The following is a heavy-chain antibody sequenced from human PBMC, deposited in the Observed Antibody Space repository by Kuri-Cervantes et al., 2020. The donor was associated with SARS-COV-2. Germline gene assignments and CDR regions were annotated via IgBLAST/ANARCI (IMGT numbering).Heavy chain of an antibody. CDR2: INHSGST. J-gene: IGHJ4*02. Sequence: SDTLSLICAVYGGSFSGYYWSGIRQPPGRGLEWIGEINHSGSTNYNPSRKSRVTIPVDTSKNQFSLKLSSVTAAVKAVYYCVRVCYGGNSPFDYWGQGTLVTVSS. CDR1: GGSFSGYY. D-gene: IGHD4-23*01. CDR3: VRVCYGGNSPFDY. V-gene: IGHV4-34*01.